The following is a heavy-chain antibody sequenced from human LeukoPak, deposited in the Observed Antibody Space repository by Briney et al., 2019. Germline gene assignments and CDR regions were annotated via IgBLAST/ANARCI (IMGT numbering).Heavy chain of an antibody. Sequence: GGSLRLSCAPSGLTFSDFAMSWVRQSPGKGLEWVSSITTSGESTYYADSVKGRFAISGDNSGSTLYLQMNSLRIEDSAVYYCAKRLSRGYYGKLIFDYWGQGALVTVSS. J-gene: IGHJ4*02. D-gene: IGHD2-15*01. V-gene: IGHV3-23*01. CDR3: AKRLSRGYYGKLIFDY. CDR2: ITTSGEST. CDR1: GLTFSDFA.